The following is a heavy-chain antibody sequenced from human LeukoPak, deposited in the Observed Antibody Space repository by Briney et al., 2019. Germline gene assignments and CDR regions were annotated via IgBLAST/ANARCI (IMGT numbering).Heavy chain of an antibody. J-gene: IGHJ4*02. Sequence: GGSLRLSCAASGFTFTNYWMEWVRQAPGKGLEWVANIRQDGSEKSYVGSVKGRFTISRDNAKNSVYLQMNSLRVEDTAVYYCARRAYDSRPEAPTDNWDQGTLVTVSS. CDR2: IRQDGSEK. CDR3: ARRAYDSRPEAPTDN. V-gene: IGHV3-7*01. CDR1: GFTFTNYW. D-gene: IGHD3-22*01.